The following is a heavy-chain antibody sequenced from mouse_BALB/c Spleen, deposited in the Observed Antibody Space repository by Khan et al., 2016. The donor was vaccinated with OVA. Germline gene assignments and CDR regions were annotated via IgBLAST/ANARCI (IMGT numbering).Heavy chain of an antibody. J-gene: IGHJ4*01. CDR3: ARAYYRYDGYYAIDY. Sequence: QVQLKASGPGLVAPSQSLSITCTVSGFSLSRYNIHWVRQPPGKGLEWLGMIWGGGGTDYNSTLKSRLSISKDNSKSQVFLKMNSLQTDDTAMYYGARAYYRYDGYYAIDYWGQGTSVTVSS. CDR1: GFSLSRYN. V-gene: IGHV2-6-4*01. CDR2: IWGGGGT. D-gene: IGHD2-14*01.